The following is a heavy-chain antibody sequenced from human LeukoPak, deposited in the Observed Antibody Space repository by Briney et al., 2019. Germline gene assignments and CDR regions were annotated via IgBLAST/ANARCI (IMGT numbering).Heavy chain of an antibody. CDR3: TMVRGVSPNDY. D-gene: IGHD3-10*01. CDR1: GFTFSSYS. Sequence: GGPLRLSCAASGFTFSSYSMNWVRQAPGKGLEWVSSISSSSSYIYYADSVKGRFTISRDNAKNSLYLQMNSLKTEDTAVYYCTMVRGVSPNDYWGQGTLVTVSS. CDR2: ISSSSSYI. J-gene: IGHJ4*02. V-gene: IGHV3-21*03.